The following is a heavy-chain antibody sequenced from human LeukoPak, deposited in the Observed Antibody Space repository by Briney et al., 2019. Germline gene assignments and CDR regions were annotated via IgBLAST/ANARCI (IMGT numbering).Heavy chain of an antibody. Sequence: AGGSLRLSCAASGFTFSSYSMNWVRQAPGRGLEWVSSISSSSSYIYYADSVKGRFTISRDNAKNSLYLQMNSLRVEDTAVYYCARDCESGYSYGLCWGQGTLVTVSS. J-gene: IGHJ4*02. CDR3: ARDCESGYSYGLC. V-gene: IGHV3-21*01. CDR2: ISSSSSYI. CDR1: GFTFSSYS. D-gene: IGHD5-18*01.